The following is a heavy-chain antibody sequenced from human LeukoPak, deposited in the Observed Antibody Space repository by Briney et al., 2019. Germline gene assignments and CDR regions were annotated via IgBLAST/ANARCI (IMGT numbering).Heavy chain of an antibody. D-gene: IGHD1-1*01. CDR2: IYYSGST. Sequence: SETLSLTCTVSGGSISSYYWSWIRQPPGKGLEWIGYIYYSGSTNYNPSPKSRVTISVDTSKNQFSLKLSSVTAADTAVYYCARVESMYYFDYWGQGTLVTVSS. J-gene: IGHJ4*02. CDR1: GGSISSYY. CDR3: ARVESMYYFDY. V-gene: IGHV4-59*12.